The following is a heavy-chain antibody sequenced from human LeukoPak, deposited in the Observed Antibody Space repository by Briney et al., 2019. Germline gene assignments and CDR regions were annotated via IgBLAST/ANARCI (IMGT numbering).Heavy chain of an antibody. Sequence: GGSLRLSCAASGFTFSSYWMHWVRQAPGKGLVWVSHINSDGSSTSYADSVKGRFTISRDNAKNTLYLQMNSLRAEDTAVYYCARGLLGKYNWFDPWGQGTLVTVSS. V-gene: IGHV3-74*01. J-gene: IGHJ5*02. CDR3: ARGLLGKYNWFDP. D-gene: IGHD2-15*01. CDR1: GFTFSSYW. CDR2: INSDGSST.